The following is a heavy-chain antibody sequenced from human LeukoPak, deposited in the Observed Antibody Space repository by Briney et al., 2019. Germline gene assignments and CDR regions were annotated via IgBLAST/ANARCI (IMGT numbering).Heavy chain of an antibody. Sequence: GASVKVSCKASGYTFTGYYIHWVRQAPGQGLEWMGRISPNSGDTNYAQKFQGRVTMTRDTSISSAYMDLSRLRFDDTAVYYCARDPVYCYATSCYYNWFDPWGQGTLVTVSS. CDR2: ISPNSGDT. CDR3: ARDPVYCYATSCYYNWFDP. V-gene: IGHV1-2*06. J-gene: IGHJ5*02. CDR1: GYTFTGYY. D-gene: IGHD2-2*01.